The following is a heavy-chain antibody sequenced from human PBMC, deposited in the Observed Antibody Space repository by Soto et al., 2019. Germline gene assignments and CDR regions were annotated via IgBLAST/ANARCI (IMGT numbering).Heavy chain of an antibody. D-gene: IGHD4-17*01. J-gene: IGHJ4*02. CDR1: GFTFSDYY. CDR2: ISSSSSYT. Sequence: GGSLRLSCAASGFTFSDYYMSWIRQAPGKGLEWVSYISSSSSYTNYADSVKGRFTISRDNAKNSLYLQMNSLRAEDTAVYYCARVGPGATVSIFDYWGQGTLVTVSS. V-gene: IGHV3-11*06. CDR3: ARVGPGATVSIFDY.